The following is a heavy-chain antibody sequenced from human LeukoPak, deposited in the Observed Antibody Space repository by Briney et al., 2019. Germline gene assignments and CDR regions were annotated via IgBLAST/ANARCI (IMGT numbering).Heavy chain of an antibody. Sequence: SETLSLTCTVSGGSISSYYWSWMRQPPGKGLEWIGYIYYSGRTNYHPSLKSRVIMSIDTSKNQFSLKLSSVTAADTAVYYCARDRWGSGSYAFDVWGQGTMVTVSS. V-gene: IGHV4-59*01. CDR2: IYYSGRT. D-gene: IGHD1-26*01. CDR1: GGSISSYY. CDR3: ARDRWGSGSYAFDV. J-gene: IGHJ3*01.